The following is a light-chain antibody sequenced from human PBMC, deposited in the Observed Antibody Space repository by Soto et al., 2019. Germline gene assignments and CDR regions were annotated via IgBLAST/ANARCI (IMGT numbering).Light chain of an antibody. J-gene: IGLJ3*02. Sequence: QSVLTQPPSVSGAPGQRVTISCTGSSSNIGAGYDVHWYQQLPGTAPKLLIYGNSNRTSGVPDRFSGSKSGTSASLAITGLQAEDEADYYCQSYDRSLSGHWVFCGGTKLTVL. CDR1: SSNIGAGYD. CDR3: QSYDRSLSGHWV. CDR2: GNS. V-gene: IGLV1-40*01.